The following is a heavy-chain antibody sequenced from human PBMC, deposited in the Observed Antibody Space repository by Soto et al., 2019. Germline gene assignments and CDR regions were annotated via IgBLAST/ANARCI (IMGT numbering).Heavy chain of an antibody. Sequence: GGSLRLSCATSGLTFSNYAMSWVRQAPGGGLEWVSSMSGSSSTTYYADSVKGRFTISRDRSKNTLYLKMSSLRAEDTALYYCAKNQERELPRVIDFWGQGTLVTVS. D-gene: IGHD1-7*01. CDR2: MSGSSSTT. CDR1: GLTFSNYA. J-gene: IGHJ4*02. CDR3: AKNQERELPRVIDF. V-gene: IGHV3-23*01.